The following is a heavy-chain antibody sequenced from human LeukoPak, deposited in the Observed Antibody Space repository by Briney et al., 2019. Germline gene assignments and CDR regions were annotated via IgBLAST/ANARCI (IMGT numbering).Heavy chain of an antibody. CDR2: ISSDGGST. J-gene: IGHJ4*02. D-gene: IGHD5-24*01. CDR1: RFSFNTCW. Sequence: PGGSLRLSCAASRFSFNTCWMHWVRQSPGMRLVWVSRISSDGGSTSYADSVKGRFTISRDNAKNTLYLQMNTLRAEDTAIYYCVRGRYYFDYWGEGTLVSVSS. V-gene: IGHV3-74*01. CDR3: VRGRYYFDY.